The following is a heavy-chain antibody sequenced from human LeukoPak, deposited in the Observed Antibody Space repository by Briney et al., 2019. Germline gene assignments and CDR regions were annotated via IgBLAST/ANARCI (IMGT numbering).Heavy chain of an antibody. CDR3: ARGGGYDILDY. D-gene: IGHD3-9*01. V-gene: IGHV3-30*02. CDR1: GFTFNTYG. Sequence: PGGSLRLSCAASGFTFNTYGMHWVRQTPGKGLEWVAFIRFDGTNKYYADYLQGRFTVSRDNSENTLFLQMDSLRTEDTAMYYCARGGGYDILDYWGQGILVTVSS. J-gene: IGHJ4*02. CDR2: IRFDGTNK.